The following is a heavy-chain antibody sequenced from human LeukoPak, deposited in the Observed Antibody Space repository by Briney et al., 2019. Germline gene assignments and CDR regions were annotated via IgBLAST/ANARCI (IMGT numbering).Heavy chain of an antibody. D-gene: IGHD1-26*01. CDR2: IDTDGTTV. J-gene: IGHJ3*02. CDR1: EFTFNSFW. Sequence: GGSLRLSCAASEFTFNSFWMHWVRQFPGKGLMWVARIDTDGTTVTYADSVKGRFTISRDNAENTLYLQMNRLRDEDTAVYYCAREAIMGAPTDAFDIWGQGTMVTVSS. CDR3: AREAIMGAPTDAFDI. V-gene: IGHV3-74*01.